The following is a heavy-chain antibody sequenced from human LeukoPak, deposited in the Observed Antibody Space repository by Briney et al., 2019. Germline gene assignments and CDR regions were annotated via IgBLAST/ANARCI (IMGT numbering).Heavy chain of an antibody. CDR3: ARRGSFCSSISCYDDLFYYYFMDV. Sequence: EASVKVSCKASGYTFTSYDINWVRQATGQGLEWMGWMNPNSGNTGYAQKFQGRVTMTRNTSISTAYMELSSLRSDDTAVYYCARRGSFCSSISCYDDLFYYYFMDVWGRGTTVTVSS. D-gene: IGHD2-2*01. CDR2: MNPNSGNT. J-gene: IGHJ6*03. V-gene: IGHV1-8*01. CDR1: GYTFTSYD.